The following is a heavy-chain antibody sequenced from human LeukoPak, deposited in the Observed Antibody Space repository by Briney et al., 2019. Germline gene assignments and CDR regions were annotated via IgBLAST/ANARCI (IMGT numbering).Heavy chain of an antibody. CDR1: RFSFREHN. D-gene: IGHD3-9*01. CDR3: ARDRDWSFDY. Sequence: GGSLRLSFAASRFSFREHNMKWVPQAPGKGLGWVSNIRGSSSAMNYADSVKGRFTISRDNAKNSLYLEMSSLRAEDTAVYYCARDRDWSFDYWGLGTLVSVSS. CDR2: IRGSSSAM. V-gene: IGHV3-48*04. J-gene: IGHJ4*02.